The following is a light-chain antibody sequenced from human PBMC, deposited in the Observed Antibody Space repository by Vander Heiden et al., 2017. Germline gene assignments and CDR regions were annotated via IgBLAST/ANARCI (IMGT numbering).Light chain of an antibody. CDR3: QQSYSTPRVT. Sequence: DIQMTPSPSSLSASLRDRVTITCRASQSISSYLNRYQQKPGKAPKLLIYAASSLQSGVPSRCSGSGSGTDFTLIISSLQPEDFATYYCQQSYSTPRVTVGPGTKVDIK. J-gene: IGKJ3*01. CDR1: QSISSY. V-gene: IGKV1-39*01. CDR2: AAS.